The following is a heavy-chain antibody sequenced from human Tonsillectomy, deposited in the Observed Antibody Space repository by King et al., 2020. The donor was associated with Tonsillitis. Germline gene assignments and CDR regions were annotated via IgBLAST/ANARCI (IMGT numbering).Heavy chain of an antibody. CDR2: IYHSGST. CDR1: GYSISSGYY. V-gene: IGHV4-38-2*01. D-gene: IGHD3-22*01. CDR3: ARGGYYDSSGLK. Sequence: VQLQESGPGLVKPSETLSLTCAVSGYSISSGYYWGWIRQPPGKGLEWIGSIYHSGSTYYNPSLKSRVTISVDTSKNQFSLKLSSVTAADTAVYYCARGGYYDSSGLKGGQRPLVPVSS. J-gene: IGHJ4*02.